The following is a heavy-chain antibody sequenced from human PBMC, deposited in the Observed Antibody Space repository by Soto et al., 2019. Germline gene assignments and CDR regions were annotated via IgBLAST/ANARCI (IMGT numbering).Heavy chain of an antibody. V-gene: IGHV4-39*01. CDR1: GGSISSSSYY. J-gene: IGHJ3*02. CDR2: IYYSGST. Sequence: SETLSLTCTVSGGSISSSSYYWGWIRQPPGKGLEWIGSIYYSGSTYYNPSLKSRVTISVDTSKNQFSLKLSSVTAADTAVYYCARVSAPPAFDIWGKGKMVTVSS. D-gene: IGHD3-10*01. CDR3: ARVSAPPAFDI.